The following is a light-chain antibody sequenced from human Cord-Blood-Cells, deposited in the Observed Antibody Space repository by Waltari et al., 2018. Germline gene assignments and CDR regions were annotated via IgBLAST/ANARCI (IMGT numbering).Light chain of an antibody. Sequence: AIWLTQSPSSLSASTGDRVTITCRARQGISRYLAWYPQKPGKAPKLLIYAASTLQSWVPSRFSRSVSGTDFTLTISCLQSEDFATYYCQQYYSYPYTFGQGTKLEIK. J-gene: IGKJ2*01. V-gene: IGKV1-8*01. CDR3: QQYYSYPYT. CDR1: QGISRY. CDR2: AAS.